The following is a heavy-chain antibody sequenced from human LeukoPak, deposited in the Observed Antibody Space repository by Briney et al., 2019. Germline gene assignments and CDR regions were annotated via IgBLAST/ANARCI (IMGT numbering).Heavy chain of an antibody. CDR2: IYHSGNT. D-gene: IGHD3-10*01. CDR1: GYSISSGYY. V-gene: IGHV4-38-2*02. CDR3: ARTWGGNYKITMVRGVITPLGY. Sequence: QPSETLSLTCTVSGYSISSGYYWGWIRQPPGKGLEWIGSIYHSGNTYYNPSLKSRVTISVDTSKNQFSLKLSSVTAADTAVYYCARTWGGNYKITMVRGVITPLGYWGQGTLVTVSS. J-gene: IGHJ4*02.